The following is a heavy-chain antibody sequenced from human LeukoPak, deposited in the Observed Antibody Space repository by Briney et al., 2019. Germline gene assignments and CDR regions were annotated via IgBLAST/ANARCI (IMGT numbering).Heavy chain of an antibody. J-gene: IGHJ6*03. D-gene: IGHD1-14*01. V-gene: IGHV3-7*01. CDR3: ARARIHSTPLYYYYYMDV. CDR1: GFTFSSYW. Sequence: GGSLRLSCAASGFTFSSYWMSWVRQAPGKGLEWVANIKQDGSEKYYVDSVKGRFTISRDNAKNSLYLQMNSLRAEDTAVYYCARARIHSTPLYYYYYMDVWGKGTTVTVSS. CDR2: IKQDGSEK.